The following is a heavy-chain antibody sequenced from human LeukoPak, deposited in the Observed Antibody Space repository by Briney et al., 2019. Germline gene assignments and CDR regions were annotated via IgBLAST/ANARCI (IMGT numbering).Heavy chain of an antibody. CDR1: GFTLSSYG. J-gene: IGHJ6*03. D-gene: IGHD3-10*02. CDR2: IRYDGSNK. Sequence: PGGSLRLSRAASGFTLSSYGMPWARQAPGKGLEWVAFIRYDGSNKYYAHSVKGPFTISRDNSKNTLYLQLNSLRAEDTAVYYCAKESYVNYDYHHMEVWGKGTTVTISS. V-gene: IGHV3-30*02. CDR3: AKESYVNYDYHHMEV.